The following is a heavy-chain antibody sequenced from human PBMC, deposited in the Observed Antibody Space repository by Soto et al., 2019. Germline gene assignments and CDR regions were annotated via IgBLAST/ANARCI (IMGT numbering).Heavy chain of an antibody. V-gene: IGHV1-46*01. D-gene: IGHD3-10*01. CDR3: AREQSSYHFDS. CDR2: INPSGGST. J-gene: IGHJ4*02. Sequence: ASVKVSCKASGYTFTNYYIHWVRQAPGQGLEWMGMINPSGGSTSYAQKFQGRVAMTRDTSTSTVYMELSSLRSEDTAVYYCAREQSSYHFDSWGQGTLVTVSS. CDR1: GYTFTNYY.